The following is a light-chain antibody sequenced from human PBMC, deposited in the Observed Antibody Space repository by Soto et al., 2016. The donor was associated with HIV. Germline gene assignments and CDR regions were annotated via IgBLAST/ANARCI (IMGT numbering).Light chain of an antibody. CDR1: SLRTYY. CDR2: GKN. J-gene: IGLJ2*01. V-gene: IGLV3-19*01. CDR3: DSRDSSDNPVV. Sequence: SSELTQDPAVSVALGQTVRITCQGDSLRTYYANWYQQKPGQAPVLVISGKNNRPSGIPDRFSGSSSGNTASLTITGAQAEDEADYYCDSRDSSDNPVVFGGGTKLTVL.